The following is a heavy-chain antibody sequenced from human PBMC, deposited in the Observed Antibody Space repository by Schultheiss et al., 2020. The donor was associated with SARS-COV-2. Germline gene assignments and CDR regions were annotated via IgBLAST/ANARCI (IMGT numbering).Heavy chain of an antibody. CDR1: GFTFSSYA. D-gene: IGHD2-2*01. V-gene: IGHV3-30*04. J-gene: IGHJ6*03. CDR3: ARAVVPAVLVAVLHLSMDV. Sequence: GESLKISCAASGFTFSSYAMHWVRQAPGKGLEWVAVISSDGSDKFYADSVKGRLTISRDNSKNTLYVQMNRLRPEDTAVYYCARAVVPAVLVAVLHLSMDVWGKGTTVTVSS. CDR2: ISSDGSDK.